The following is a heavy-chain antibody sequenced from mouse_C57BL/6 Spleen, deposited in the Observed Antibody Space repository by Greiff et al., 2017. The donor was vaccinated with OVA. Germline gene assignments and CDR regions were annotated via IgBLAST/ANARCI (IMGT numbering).Heavy chain of an antibody. Sequence: QVQLQQPGAEFVMPGASVKLSCKASGYTFTSYWMHWVKQRPGQGLEWIGEIDPSDSYTNYNRKFKGKSTLTVDKSSSTAYMQLSSLTSEDSAVYYCAREGRGYAMDYWGQGTSVTVSS. CDR1: GYTFTSYW. V-gene: IGHV1-69*01. J-gene: IGHJ4*01. CDR3: AREGRGYAMDY. CDR2: IDPSDSYT.